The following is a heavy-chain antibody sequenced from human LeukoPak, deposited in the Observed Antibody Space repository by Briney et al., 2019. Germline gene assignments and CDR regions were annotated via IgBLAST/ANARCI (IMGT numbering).Heavy chain of an antibody. CDR1: GYSISSGYY. CDR2: IYHSGST. Sequence: SETLSLTCNVSGYSISSGYYWGWIRQPPGKGLQWIGTIYHSGSTYYNPSLKSRVTISVDTSKNQFSLKVNSVTAADTAVYYCARDLGIAARPDYWGQGTLVTVSS. V-gene: IGHV4-38-2*02. J-gene: IGHJ4*02. D-gene: IGHD6-6*01. CDR3: ARDLGIAARPDY.